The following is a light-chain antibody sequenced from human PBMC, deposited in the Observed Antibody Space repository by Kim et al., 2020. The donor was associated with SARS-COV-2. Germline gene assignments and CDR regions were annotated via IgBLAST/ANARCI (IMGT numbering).Light chain of an antibody. Sequence: SYELTQPPSVSVSPGQTAIITCSGDKLGDKYVSWYQQRPGQSPVMVIYQHTKRPSGIPERFSGSDSGNTATLTISGTQPMDEADYYCQAWDSSTVVFGGG. V-gene: IGLV3-1*01. J-gene: IGLJ2*01. CDR2: QHT. CDR1: KLGDKY. CDR3: QAWDSSTVV.